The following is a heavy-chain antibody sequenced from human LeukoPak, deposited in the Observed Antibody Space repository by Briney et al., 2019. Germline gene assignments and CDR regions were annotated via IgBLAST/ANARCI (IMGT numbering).Heavy chain of an antibody. CDR2: IYTSGST. D-gene: IGHD3-3*01. CDR1: GGSISSYY. V-gene: IGHV4-4*09. J-gene: IGHJ5*02. Sequence: SETLSLTCTVSGGSISSYYWSWIRQPPGKGLEWIGYIYTSGSTNYNPSLKSRVTISVDTSKNQFSLKLSSVTAADTAVYYRARHTYYDFWSGPRILDPWGQGTLVTVSS. CDR3: ARHTYYDFWSGPRILDP.